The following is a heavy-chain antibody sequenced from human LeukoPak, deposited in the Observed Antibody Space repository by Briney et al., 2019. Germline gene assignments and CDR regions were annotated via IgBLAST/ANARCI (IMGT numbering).Heavy chain of an antibody. CDR3: ARASGYCSSTSCYNFDY. J-gene: IGHJ4*02. D-gene: IGHD2-2*02. CDR1: GGTFSSYA. Sequence: ASVKVSCKASGGTFSSYAISWVRQAPGQGLEWMGGIIPIFGTANYAQKFQGRVTITADESTSTAYMELSSLRSEDTAVYYCARASGYCSSTSCYNFDYWGQGTLVTVSS. V-gene: IGHV1-69*13. CDR2: IIPIFGTA.